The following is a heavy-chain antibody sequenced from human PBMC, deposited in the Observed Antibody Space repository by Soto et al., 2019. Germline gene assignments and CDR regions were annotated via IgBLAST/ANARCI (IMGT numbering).Heavy chain of an antibody. D-gene: IGHD1-1*01. Sequence: EVQLVESGGGLVQPGGSLRLSCAASGFTFSMYWMHWVRQVPGKGPEWVSRMNDDGISTNYADSVKGRFTISRDNAKNTIYLQMNALRVEDTAVYYCTRGPQSTSTGTGAFWGQGTLVTVCS. CDR3: TRGPQSTSTGTGAF. J-gene: IGHJ4*02. CDR2: MNDDGIST. V-gene: IGHV3-74*01. CDR1: GFTFSMYW.